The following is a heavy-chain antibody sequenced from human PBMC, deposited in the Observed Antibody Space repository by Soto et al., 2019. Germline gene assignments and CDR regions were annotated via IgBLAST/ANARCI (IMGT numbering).Heavy chain of an antibody. J-gene: IGHJ4*02. D-gene: IGHD6-6*01. V-gene: IGHV3-30*18. CDR1: GFTFSSYG. CDR3: AKDSAEYSSSSVFDY. Sequence: GGPQRLSCAASGFTFSSYGMHWVRQAPGKGLEWVAVISYDGSNKYYADSVKGRFTISRDNSKNTLYLQMNSLRAEDTAVYYCAKDSAEYSSSSVFDYWGQGTLVTVSS. CDR2: ISYDGSNK.